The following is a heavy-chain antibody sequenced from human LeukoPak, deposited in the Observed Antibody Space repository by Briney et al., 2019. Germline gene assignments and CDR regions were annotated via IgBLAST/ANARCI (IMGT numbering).Heavy chain of an antibody. CDR3: ARDSKSTADAFDI. V-gene: IGHV4-4*02. Sequence: PSETLSLTCAVSGGSINSSHWWSWVRQSPGKGLEWIGNTYHSDYTNYNPSLKSRATISVDKSKNQLSLKVTSVTAADTAMYYCARDSKSTADAFDIWDQGTMVTVSS. CDR2: TYHSDYT. D-gene: IGHD5/OR15-5a*01. CDR1: GGSINSSHW. J-gene: IGHJ3*02.